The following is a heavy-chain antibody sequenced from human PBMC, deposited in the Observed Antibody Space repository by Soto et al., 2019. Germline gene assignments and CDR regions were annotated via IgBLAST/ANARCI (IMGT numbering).Heavy chain of an antibody. V-gene: IGHV3-23*01. D-gene: IGHD2-2*01. CDR2: ISGGGANT. CDR1: GFSFSNYA. Sequence: EVQLLESGGDLVQSGGSLRLSCAASGFSFSNYAMSWVRQAPGRGLEWVSTISGGGANTQYAESVKGRFTISRDNSKNTLHLDMKTLRADDTALYYCAKERYCSATSCYGGFDVWGQGTVVTVSS. CDR3: AKERYCSATSCYGGFDV. J-gene: IGHJ3*01.